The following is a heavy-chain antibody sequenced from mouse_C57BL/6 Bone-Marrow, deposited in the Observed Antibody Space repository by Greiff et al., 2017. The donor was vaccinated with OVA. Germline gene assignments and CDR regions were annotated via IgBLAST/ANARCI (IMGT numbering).Heavy chain of an antibody. CDR3: VRDPYSNWSFDV. V-gene: IGHV10-3*01. J-gene: IGHJ1*03. Sequence: EVQGVESGGGLVQPKGSLKLSCAASGFTFNTYAMHWVRQAPGKGLEWVASIRRKSSNSATYYADTVKDRFTISKDDSQCMLYLPMNNLKTEDTAMYYCVRDPYSNWSFDVWGTGTTVTVSS. CDR2: IRRKSSNSAT. CDR1: GFTFNTYA. D-gene: IGHD2-5*01.